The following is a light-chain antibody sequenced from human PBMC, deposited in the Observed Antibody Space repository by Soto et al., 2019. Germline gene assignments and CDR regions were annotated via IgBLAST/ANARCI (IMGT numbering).Light chain of an antibody. CDR3: QQANSFPWT. CDR1: QGVGSW. CDR2: AAS. Sequence: DIQMTQSPSSVSAPVGDRVTITCRASQGVGSWLAWYQQKPGKAPKLLIFAASSLQSGVPSRFSGSGSGTDFTLTISSLQPEEVASYYCQQANSFPWTFGQGTEVEIK. J-gene: IGKJ1*01. V-gene: IGKV1-12*01.